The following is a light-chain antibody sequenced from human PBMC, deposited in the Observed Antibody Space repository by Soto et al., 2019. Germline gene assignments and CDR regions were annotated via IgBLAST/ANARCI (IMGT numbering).Light chain of an antibody. J-gene: IGKJ2*01. Sequence: EIVLTQSPGTLSLSPGERATLSCRASQSVSSSYLAWYQQKPGQPPRLLIYGASSRATGIPDRFGGSGSGTDFTLTIRRLEPEDFAVYYCQYHGSSSQTFGQGTKLEIK. CDR3: QYHGSSSQT. CDR1: QSVSSSY. CDR2: GAS. V-gene: IGKV3-20*01.